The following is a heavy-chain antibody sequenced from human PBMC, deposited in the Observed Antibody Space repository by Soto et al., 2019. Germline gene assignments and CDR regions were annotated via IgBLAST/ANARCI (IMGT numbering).Heavy chain of an antibody. V-gene: IGHV3-30*03. CDR1: GFTFSSYG. CDR2: ISYDGSNK. CDR3: ATSGSEYDYESSPMGGSFDI. Sequence: GGSLRLSCAASGFTFSSYGMHWVRQAPGKGLEWVAVISYDGSNKYYADSVKGRFTISRDNSQNTLYLQMNSLRAEDTAVYHSATSGSEYDYESSPMGGSFDIWGQGTMVTVSS. J-gene: IGHJ3*02. D-gene: IGHD3-22*01.